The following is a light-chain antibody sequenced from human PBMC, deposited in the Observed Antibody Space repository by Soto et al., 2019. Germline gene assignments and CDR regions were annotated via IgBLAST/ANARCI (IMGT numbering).Light chain of an antibody. V-gene: IGKV1-5*03. CDR3: QKYNDYSWT. CDR1: QSIGIW. Sequence: IQMTQSPSTLSASVGDRVAITCRASQSIGIWLAWYQQKPGKAPRFLIYKASSLESGVPSRFSGSGYGTEFTLTISSLQPDDFSNYDCQKYNDYSWTFGQGTKVEIK. J-gene: IGKJ1*01. CDR2: KAS.